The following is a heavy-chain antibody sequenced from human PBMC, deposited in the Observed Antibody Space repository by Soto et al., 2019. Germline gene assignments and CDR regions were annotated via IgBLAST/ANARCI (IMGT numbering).Heavy chain of an antibody. V-gene: IGHV4-59*02. CDR1: GGSVSSYY. CDR2: IYYSGST. J-gene: IGHJ3*02. CDR3: ARVGGVAVAGAFDI. D-gene: IGHD6-19*01. Sequence: PSETLSLTCTVSGGSVSSYYWIWIRQPPGKGLEWIGYIYYSGSTNYNPSLKSRVTISVDTSKNQFSLKLSSVTAADTAVYYCARVGGVAVAGAFDIWGQGTMVTVSS.